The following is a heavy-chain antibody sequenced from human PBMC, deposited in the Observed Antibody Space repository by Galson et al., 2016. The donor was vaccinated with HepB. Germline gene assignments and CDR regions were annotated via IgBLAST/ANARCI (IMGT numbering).Heavy chain of an antibody. V-gene: IGHV2-70*01. CDR3: ARMRSLRSWFDP. CDR1: GFSLDTGGMC. CDR2: IDWDDDK. Sequence: PALVKPTQTLTLTCTFSGFSLDTGGMCVTWIRQPPGKALEWLALIDWDDDKYYNTSLKTRLSISKDTSKNQVVLTMTNMHPADTATYYCARMRSLRSWFDPWGQGILVTVSS. J-gene: IGHJ5*02.